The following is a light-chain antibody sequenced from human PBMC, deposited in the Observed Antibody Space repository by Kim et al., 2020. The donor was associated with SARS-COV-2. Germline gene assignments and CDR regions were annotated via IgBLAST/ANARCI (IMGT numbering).Light chain of an antibody. CDR2: EVS. CDR3: SSCTISSTYV. V-gene: IGLV2-14*01. Sequence: QSITISCTGTSSDVGGYNYVSWYQQHPGKAPKLMIHEVSKRPSGVSNRFSGSKSGSTASLTISGLQAEDEADYYCSSCTISSTYVFGTGTKVTVL. CDR1: SSDVGGYNY. J-gene: IGLJ1*01.